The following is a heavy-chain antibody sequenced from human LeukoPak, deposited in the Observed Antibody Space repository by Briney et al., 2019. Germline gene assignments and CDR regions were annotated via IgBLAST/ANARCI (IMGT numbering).Heavy chain of an antibody. CDR2: IYHSGST. CDR3: ARLFGSYSSSFDY. Sequence: PSETLSLTCAVSGGSISSSNWWSWVRQPPGKGLGWIGEIYHSGSTNYNPSLKSRVTISVDKSKNQFSLKLSSVTAADTAVYYCARLFGSYSSSFDYWGQGTLVTVSS. D-gene: IGHD6-13*01. CDR1: GGSISSSNW. J-gene: IGHJ4*02. V-gene: IGHV4-4*02.